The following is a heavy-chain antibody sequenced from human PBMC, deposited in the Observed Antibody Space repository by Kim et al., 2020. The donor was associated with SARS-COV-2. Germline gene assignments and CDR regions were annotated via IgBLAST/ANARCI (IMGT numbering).Heavy chain of an antibody. CDR1: GGSFSGYY. CDR3: ASRPTDYGSGKVWFDP. Sequence: SETLSLTCAVYGGSFSGYYWSWIRQPPGKGLEWIGEINHSGSTNYNPSLKSRVTISVDTSKNQFSLKLSSVTAADTAVYYCASRPTDYGSGKVWFDPWGQGTLVTVSS. D-gene: IGHD3-10*01. V-gene: IGHV4-34*01. CDR2: INHSGST. J-gene: IGHJ5*02.